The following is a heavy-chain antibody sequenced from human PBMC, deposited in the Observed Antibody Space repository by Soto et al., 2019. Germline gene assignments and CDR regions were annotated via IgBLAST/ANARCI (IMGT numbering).Heavy chain of an antibody. CDR2: IKSKAYGGKT. D-gene: IGHD3-3*01. Sequence: GGSLRLSCIAAGFTCSDYARSWDRESPGNGLPWVGLIKSKAYGGKTEYAASVKGRFTISRDDSKSIAYLQMNSLKTEDTAAYYCFFDFWSGYYWSGYYYYGMDVWGQGTTVTVSS. CDR3: FFDFWSGYYWSGYYYYGMDV. V-gene: IGHV3-49*04. J-gene: IGHJ6*02. CDR1: GFTCSDYA.